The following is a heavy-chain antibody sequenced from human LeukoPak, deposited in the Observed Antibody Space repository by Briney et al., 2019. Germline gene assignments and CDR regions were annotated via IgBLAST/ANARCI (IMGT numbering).Heavy chain of an antibody. V-gene: IGHV4-39*07. Sequence: SETLSLTCTVSGGSISSGGYYWSWIRQPPGKGLEWIGEINHSGSTNYNPSLKSRVTISVDTSKNQFSLKLSSVTAADTAVYYCARGQGGAMSTGRFDPWGQGTLVTVSS. CDR3: ARGQGGAMSTGRFDP. CDR2: INHSGST. CDR1: GGSISSGGYY. D-gene: IGHD2-8*02. J-gene: IGHJ5*02.